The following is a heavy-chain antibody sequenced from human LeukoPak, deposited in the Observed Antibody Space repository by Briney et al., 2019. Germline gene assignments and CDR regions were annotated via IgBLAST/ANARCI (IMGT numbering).Heavy chain of an antibody. J-gene: IGHJ4*02. CDR3: ARDRQPVAPFDY. CDR1: GYTFTSYG. V-gene: IGHV1-18*01. Sequence: GASVKVSCKASGYTFTSYGISWVRQAPGQGLEWMGWISAYNGNTNYAQKLQGRVTMTRDTSTSTVYMELSSLRSEDTAVYYCARDRQPVAPFDYWGQGTLVTVSS. CDR2: ISAYNGNT.